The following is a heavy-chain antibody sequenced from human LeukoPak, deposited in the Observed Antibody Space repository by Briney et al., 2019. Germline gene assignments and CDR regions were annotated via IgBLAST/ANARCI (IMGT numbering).Heavy chain of an antibody. J-gene: IGHJ4*02. CDR2: IYYSGST. D-gene: IGHD2-15*01. V-gene: IGHV4-59*01. Sequence: PSETLSLTXTVSGGSISSYYWSWIRQPPGKGLEWIGYIYYSGSTNYNPSLKSRVTMSVDTSKNQFSLKLSSVTAADTAIYYCARSVGLQAPIDYWGQGTLVTVSS. CDR1: GGSISSYY. CDR3: ARSVGLQAPIDY.